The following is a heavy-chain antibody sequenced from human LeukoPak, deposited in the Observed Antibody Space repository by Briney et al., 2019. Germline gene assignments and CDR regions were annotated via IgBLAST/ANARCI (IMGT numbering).Heavy chain of an antibody. J-gene: IGHJ5*02. D-gene: IGHD3-10*01. CDR2: IRYDGSNK. Sequence: GGSLRLSCAASGFTFSSYGMHWVRQAPGKGLEWVAFIRYDGSNKYYADSVKGRFTISRDNSKNTLYLQMNSLRAEDTAVYYCARSNYGSGSYFPSDWFDPWGQGTLVTVSS. CDR1: GFTFSSYG. CDR3: ARSNYGSGSYFPSDWFDP. V-gene: IGHV3-30*02.